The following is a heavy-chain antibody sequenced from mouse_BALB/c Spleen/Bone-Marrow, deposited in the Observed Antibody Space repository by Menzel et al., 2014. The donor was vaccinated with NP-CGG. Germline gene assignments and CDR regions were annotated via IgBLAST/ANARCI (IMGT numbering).Heavy chain of an antibody. D-gene: IGHD1-1*02. V-gene: IGHV1-4*01. CDR2: INPSSGYT. Sequence: QVQLQQSGAELARPGASVKMSCKASGYTFTSYTMHWVKQMPGQGLEWIGYINPSSGYTNYNQKFKDKATLTADKSSSTAYMQLSSLTSEDSAVYYCARDRTIPFAYWGQGTLVTVSA. CDR3: ARDRTIPFAY. CDR1: GYTFTSYT. J-gene: IGHJ3*01.